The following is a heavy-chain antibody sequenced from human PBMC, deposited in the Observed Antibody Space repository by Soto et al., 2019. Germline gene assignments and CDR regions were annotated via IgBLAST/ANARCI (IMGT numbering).Heavy chain of an antibody. Sequence: EVQLVESGGGLVQPGGSLRLSCAASGFTFSNHWMHWVRQAPGKGLVWVSRSNSDGSTTTYADSVKGRFTISRDNAKNTLYLQLNSLRAEDTALYYCARGYSSGPDYWGQGTLVTVSS. CDR3: ARGYSSGPDY. J-gene: IGHJ4*02. CDR2: SNSDGSTT. D-gene: IGHD6-19*01. CDR1: GFTFSNHW. V-gene: IGHV3-74*01.